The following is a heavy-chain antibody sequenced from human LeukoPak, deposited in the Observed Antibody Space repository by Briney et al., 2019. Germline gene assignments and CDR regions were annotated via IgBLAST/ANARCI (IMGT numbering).Heavy chain of an antibody. CDR3: ARDRYIYYRPNWFDP. D-gene: IGHD3-9*01. CDR2: IYTSGST. J-gene: IGHJ5*02. V-gene: IGHV4-4*07. CDR1: GGSISSYY. Sequence: PSETLSLTCTVSGGSISSYYWSWIRQPAGKGLEWIGRIYTSGSTNYNPSLKSRVTMSVDTSKNQFSLKLSSVTAADTAVYYCARDRYIYYRPNWFDPWGQGTLVTVSS.